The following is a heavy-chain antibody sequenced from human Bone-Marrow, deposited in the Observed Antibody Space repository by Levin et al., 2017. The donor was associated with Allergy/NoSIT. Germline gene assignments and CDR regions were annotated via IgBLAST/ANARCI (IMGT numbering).Heavy chain of an antibody. J-gene: IGHJ4*02. Sequence: GGSLRLSCAASGFTFSDYEMNWVRQAPGKGLEWISYISDSGTTTYYADSVKGRFTISRDNAKNSLYLQMNDLRAEDTAVYYCARDPMTCSGGSCYHFDYWGQGTLVTVSS. D-gene: IGHD2-15*01. CDR1: GFTFSDYE. CDR2: ISDSGTTT. V-gene: IGHV3-48*03. CDR3: ARDPMTCSGGSCYHFDY.